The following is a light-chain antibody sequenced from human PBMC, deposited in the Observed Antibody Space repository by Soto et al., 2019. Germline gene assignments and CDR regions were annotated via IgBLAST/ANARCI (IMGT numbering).Light chain of an antibody. Sequence: QSALTQPASVSGSPGQSITISCSGTSNVVGSFNLVSWYQQHPGKVPKLMIYEATKRPSGVSNRFSGSKSGNTASMTISGLQAEDEADYYCCSYARSSTVVFGGGTKLTVL. J-gene: IGLJ2*01. CDR1: SNVVGSFNL. CDR3: CSYARSSTVV. CDR2: EAT. V-gene: IGLV2-23*01.